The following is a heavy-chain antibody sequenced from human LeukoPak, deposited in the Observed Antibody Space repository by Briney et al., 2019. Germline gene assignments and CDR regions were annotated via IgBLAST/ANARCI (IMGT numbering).Heavy chain of an antibody. J-gene: IGHJ4*02. CDR3: ARVNQQQVVRNDY. V-gene: IGHV4-4*07. Sequence: SETLSLTCTVSGGSISSYYWSWLRQPAGKGLEWIGRIYTSGSTNYNPSLKSRVTMSVDTSKNQFSLKLSSVTAADTAVYYCARVNQQQVVRNDYWGQGTLVTVSS. CDR1: GGSISSYY. CDR2: IYTSGST. D-gene: IGHD6-13*01.